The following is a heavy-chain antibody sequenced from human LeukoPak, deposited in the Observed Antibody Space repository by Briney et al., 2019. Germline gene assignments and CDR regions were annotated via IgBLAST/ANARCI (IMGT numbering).Heavy chain of an antibody. CDR2: ISSSSSYI. V-gene: IGHV3-21*01. D-gene: IGHD5-12*01. CDR3: ARTRGYRGYDLGYYFDY. Sequence: GGSLRLSCAASGFTFSSYSMNWVRQAPGKGLEWVSSISSSSSYIYYADSVKGRFTISRDNAKNSLYLQMNSLRAEDTAVYYCARTRGYRGYDLGYYFDYWGQGTLVTVSS. J-gene: IGHJ4*02. CDR1: GFTFSSYS.